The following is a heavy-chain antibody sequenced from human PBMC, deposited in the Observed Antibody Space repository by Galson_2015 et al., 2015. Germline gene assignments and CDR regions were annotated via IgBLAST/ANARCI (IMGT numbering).Heavy chain of an antibody. Sequence: SLRLSCAASGFTFSSYWMNWVRQAPGKGLEWVPNIKQDGSEKYYVDSVKGRFTISRDNAKNSLYLQMNSLRAEDTAVYYCARYFFYGRGLAYWGRGTLVTVSS. J-gene: IGHJ4*02. V-gene: IGHV3-7*01. CDR1: GFTFSSYW. D-gene: IGHD3-10*02. CDR2: IKQDGSEK. CDR3: ARYFFYGRGLAY.